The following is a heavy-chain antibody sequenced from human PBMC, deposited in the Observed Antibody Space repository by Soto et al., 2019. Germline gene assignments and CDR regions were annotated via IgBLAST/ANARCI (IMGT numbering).Heavy chain of an antibody. CDR3: ARDRGVAPPVAGNTHYYYYMDV. CDR2: ISAYNGNT. V-gene: IGHV1-18*01. CDR1: GYSFTNYG. Sequence: QDQLVQSGVEVKKTGASEKVACKASGYSFTNYGITWVRQAPGQGFEWMGWISAYNGNTNYAQKFQGRVTLTTDASTSTADLELRSLRSDDTAVYYCARDRGVAPPVAGNTHYYYYMDVCGKGTTVTVSS. D-gene: IGHD1-1*01. J-gene: IGHJ6*03.